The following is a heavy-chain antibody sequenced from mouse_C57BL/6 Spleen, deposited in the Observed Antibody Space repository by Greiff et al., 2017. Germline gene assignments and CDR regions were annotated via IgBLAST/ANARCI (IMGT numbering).Heavy chain of an antibody. D-gene: IGHD1-1*01. CDR2: IYPGDGDT. CDR1: GYAFSSSW. J-gene: IGHJ2*01. V-gene: IGHV1-82*01. Sequence: QVQLQQSGPELVKPGASVTISCKASGYAFSSSWMNWVKQRPGKGLEWIGRIYPGDGDTNYNGKFKGKATLTADKSSSTAYMQLSSLTSEDSAVYFCARAYYGSSFDDWGQGTTLTVSS. CDR3: ARAYYGSSFDD.